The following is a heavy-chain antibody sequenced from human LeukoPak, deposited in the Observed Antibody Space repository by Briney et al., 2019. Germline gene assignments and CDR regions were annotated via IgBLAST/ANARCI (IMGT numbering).Heavy chain of an antibody. CDR1: GVSINSGHYY. J-gene: IGHJ4*02. Sequence: SETLSLTCTVSGVSINSGHYYWGWIRQPPGKGLEWIGTVSYRGGTYYNPSLKSRVSISVDTSKNQFSLKLSSVTAADTAVYYCARDVGYGSGSYYRDYWGQGTLVTVSS. CDR3: ARDVGYGSGSYYRDY. V-gene: IGHV4-39*07. D-gene: IGHD3-10*01. CDR2: VSYRGGT.